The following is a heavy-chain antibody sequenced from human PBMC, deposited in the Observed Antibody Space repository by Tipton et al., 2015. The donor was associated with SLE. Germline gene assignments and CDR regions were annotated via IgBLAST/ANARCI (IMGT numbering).Heavy chain of an antibody. V-gene: IGHV4-39*07. CDR2: IFYGGST. Sequence: TLSLTCTVSGDSISGSDYFWGWIRQPPGKGLEWIGSIFYGGSTYYNPSLESRVTISVDTSKNQISLKLTSVTAADTAVYYCARETYNYDYTADQWGQGTLVTVSS. CDR1: GDSISGSDYF. D-gene: IGHD5-18*01. J-gene: IGHJ5*02. CDR3: ARETYNYDYTADQ.